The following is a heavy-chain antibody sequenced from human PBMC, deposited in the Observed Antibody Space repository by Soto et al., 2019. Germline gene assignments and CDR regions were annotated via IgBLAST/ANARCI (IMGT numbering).Heavy chain of an antibody. CDR2: INHSGST. CDR3: ASRITMVRGVITGWFDP. CDR1: GGSFSGYY. Sequence: SETLSLTCAVYGGSFSGYYWSWIRQPPGKGLEWIGEINHSGSTNYNPSLKSRVTISVDASKNQFSLKLSSVTAADTAVYYCASRITMVRGVITGWFDPWGQGTLVTVSS. J-gene: IGHJ5*02. D-gene: IGHD3-10*01. V-gene: IGHV4-34*01.